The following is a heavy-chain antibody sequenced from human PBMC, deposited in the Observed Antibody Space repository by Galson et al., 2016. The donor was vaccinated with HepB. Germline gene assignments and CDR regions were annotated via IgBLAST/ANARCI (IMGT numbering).Heavy chain of an antibody. J-gene: IGHJ4*02. CDR3: AKYRSRSIVVVAAAFDY. V-gene: IGHV3-9*01. CDR2: INWNSGSI. Sequence: SLRLSCAASGFTFDDYVMHWVRQAPGKGLEWVSGINWNSGSIAYADSVKGRFTISRDNDKKSLYLQMNDLRPEDTAFYYCAKYRSRSIVVVAAAFDYWVQGTLVTVSS. D-gene: IGHD2-2*01. CDR1: GFTFDDYV.